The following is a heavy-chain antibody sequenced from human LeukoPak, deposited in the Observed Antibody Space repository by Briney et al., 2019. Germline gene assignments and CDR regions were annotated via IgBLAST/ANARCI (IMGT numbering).Heavy chain of an antibody. J-gene: IGHJ6*03. Sequence: GGSLRLSCAASGFTVSSNYMSWVRQAPGKGLEWVSVIYSGGSTYYADSVKGRFTISRDNSKNTLYLQMNSLRAEDTAVYYCARRIVVVPAAKGPDYMDVWGKGTTVTVSS. D-gene: IGHD2-2*01. CDR3: ARRIVVVPAAKGPDYMDV. CDR2: IYSGGST. CDR1: GFTVSSNY. V-gene: IGHV3-53*01.